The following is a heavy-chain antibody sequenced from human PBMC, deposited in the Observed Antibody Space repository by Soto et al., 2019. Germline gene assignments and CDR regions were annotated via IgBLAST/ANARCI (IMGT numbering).Heavy chain of an antibody. CDR2: ISAYNGNT. V-gene: IGHV1-18*01. J-gene: IGHJ3*02. CDR3: ARAQGGRYLWFGAAAGTNDAFDI. CDR1: GYTFTSYG. D-gene: IGHD6-13*01. Sequence: ASVKVSCKASGYTFTSYGISWVRQAPGQGLEWMGWISAYNGNTNYAQKLQGRVTMTTDTSTSTAYMELRSLRSDETAVYYCARAQGGRYLWFGAAAGTNDAFDIWGQGTMVTVSS.